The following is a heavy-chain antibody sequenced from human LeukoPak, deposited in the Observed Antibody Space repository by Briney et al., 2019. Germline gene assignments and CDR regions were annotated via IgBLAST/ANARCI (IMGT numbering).Heavy chain of an antibody. CDR2: IIPIFGTA. J-gene: IGHJ6*03. D-gene: IGHD6-13*01. CDR1: GGTFSSYA. V-gene: IGHV1-69*05. CDR3: ARWGIAAAGHYYYMDV. Sequence: ASVKVSCKASGGTFSSYAISWVRQAPGQGLEWMGGIIPIFGTANYAQKFQGRVTITTDESTSTAYMELSSLRSEDTAVYYYARWGIAAAGHYYYMDVWGKGTTVTVSS.